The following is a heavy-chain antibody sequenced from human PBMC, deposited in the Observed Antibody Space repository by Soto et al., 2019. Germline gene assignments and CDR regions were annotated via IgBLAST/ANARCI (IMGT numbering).Heavy chain of an antibody. D-gene: IGHD2-2*01. Sequence: PSQTLSLTCAMSGDSVSSNSAAWNWIRQSPSRGLEWLGRTYYRSKWYNDYAVSVKSRVTINPDTSKNQFSLQLNSVTPEDTAVYYCARDQVVVVPAAMRDAFDIWGQGTMVTVSS. CDR3: ARDQVVVVPAAMRDAFDI. CDR2: TYYRSKWYN. V-gene: IGHV6-1*01. CDR1: GDSVSSNSAA. J-gene: IGHJ3*02.